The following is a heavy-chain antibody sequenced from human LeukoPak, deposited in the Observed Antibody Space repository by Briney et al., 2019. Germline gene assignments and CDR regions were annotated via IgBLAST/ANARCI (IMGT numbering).Heavy chain of an antibody. J-gene: IGHJ4*02. V-gene: IGHV3-7*01. CDR1: GFTFSSYW. CDR2: IKQDGSEK. Sequence: GGSETLSCAASGFTFSSYWMSWVRQAPGKGLEWVAIIKQDGSEKYYLDSVKGRFTISRDNAENSLYLQMNSLRAEDTAVYYSARDTASIVGPRFDYWGQGILVTVSS. D-gene: IGHD1-26*01. CDR3: ARDTASIVGPRFDY.